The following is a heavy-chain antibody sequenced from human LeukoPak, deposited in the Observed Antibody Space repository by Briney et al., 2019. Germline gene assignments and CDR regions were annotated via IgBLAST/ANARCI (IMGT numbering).Heavy chain of an antibody. D-gene: IGHD7-27*01. V-gene: IGHV4-59*01. Sequence: PSETLSLTCSVSGGSISSYYWSWIRQPPGRKLEWIGHIYYSGSTNNNSGRTNYSPSLKSRVTISVDRSKNQFSLQVSSVTAADTAVYYCARGSGRYYYYGIDVWGQGTTVTVSS. J-gene: IGHJ6*02. CDR3: ARGSGRYYYYGIDV. CDR2: IYYSGST. CDR1: GGSISSYY.